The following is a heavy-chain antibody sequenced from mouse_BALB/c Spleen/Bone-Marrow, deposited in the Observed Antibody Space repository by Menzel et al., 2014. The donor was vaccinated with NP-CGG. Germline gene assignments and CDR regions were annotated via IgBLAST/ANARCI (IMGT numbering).Heavy chain of an antibody. CDR3: ARGGYGSIYWFAY. CDR2: INPDSSTI. CDR1: GFDFSRYW. V-gene: IGHV4-1*02. D-gene: IGHD1-1*01. J-gene: IGHJ3*01. Sequence: DVKLQESGGGLVQPGGSLKLSCAASGFDFSRYWMSWVRQAPGKGLEWIGEINPDSSTINYTPSLKDKFIISRDNAKNTLYLQMSKVRSEDTALYYCARGGYGSIYWFAYWGQGTLVTVSA.